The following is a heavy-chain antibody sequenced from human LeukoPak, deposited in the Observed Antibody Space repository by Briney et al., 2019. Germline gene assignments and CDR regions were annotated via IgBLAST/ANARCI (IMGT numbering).Heavy chain of an antibody. CDR3: ARDLVSGAYTFDV. J-gene: IGHJ3*01. Sequence: PGGSLRLSCAASGFTFRSFGLNWVRQAPGKGLEWVSYISNSGTPVYYADSVRGRFTFSRDNAKNSLYLQMNSLRAEDTAVYYCARDLVSGAYTFDVWGQGTMVTGSS. V-gene: IGHV3-48*03. D-gene: IGHD3-16*01. CDR1: GFTFRSFG. CDR2: ISNSGTPV.